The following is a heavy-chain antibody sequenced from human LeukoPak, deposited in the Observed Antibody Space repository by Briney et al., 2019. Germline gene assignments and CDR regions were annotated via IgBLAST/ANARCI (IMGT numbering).Heavy chain of an antibody. CDR2: IYTSGST. CDR1: GGSIGSGSYY. Sequence: SETLSLTCTVSGGSIGSGSYYWSWIRQPAGKGLEWIGRIYTSGSTNYNPSLKSRVTISVDTSKNQFSLKLSSVTAADTAVYYCARLRYSYGFFDYWGQGTLVTVSS. V-gene: IGHV4-61*02. D-gene: IGHD5-18*01. J-gene: IGHJ4*02. CDR3: ARLRYSYGFFDY.